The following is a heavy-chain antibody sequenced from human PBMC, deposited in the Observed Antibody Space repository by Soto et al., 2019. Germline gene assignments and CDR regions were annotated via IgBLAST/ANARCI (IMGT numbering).Heavy chain of an antibody. J-gene: IGHJ4*02. CDR1: GGSISTYY. CDR2: IYYSGST. CDR3: ARPGRDWGALHY. Sequence: SETLSLTCTVSGGSISTYYWTWIRQPPGKGLEWIGFIYYSGSTNYNPSLQSRVTISVDTSKNQFSMKMNSVTAADTAVYYCARPGRDWGALHYWGQGTLVTVSS. V-gene: IGHV4-59*08. D-gene: IGHD7-27*01.